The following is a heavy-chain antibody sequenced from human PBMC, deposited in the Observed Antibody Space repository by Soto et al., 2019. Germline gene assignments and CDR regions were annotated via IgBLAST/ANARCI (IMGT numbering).Heavy chain of an antibody. V-gene: IGHV3-7*04. Sequence: PGGSLRLSCAASVFTFSNYWMTWVRQAPGKGLEWVANIKQDGSEKYYVGSVKGRFTISRDNAKNSLYLQVNSLRVEDTAVYYCARDSAITYGGVDYWGQGTLVTVSS. CDR3: ARDSAITYGGVDY. J-gene: IGHJ4*02. CDR1: VFTFSNYW. D-gene: IGHD4-17*01. CDR2: IKQDGSEK.